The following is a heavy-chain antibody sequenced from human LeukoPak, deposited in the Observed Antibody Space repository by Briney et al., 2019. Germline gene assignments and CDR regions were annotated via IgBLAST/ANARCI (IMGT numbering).Heavy chain of an antibody. V-gene: IGHV1-8*01. Sequence: GASVKVSCKASGYTFTSYDINWVRQATGQGLGWMGWMNPNSGNTGYAQKFQGRVTMTRNTSISTAYMELSSLRSEDTAVYYCARVSVWGSYRHIYYFDYWGQGTLVTVSS. CDR1: GYTFTSYD. J-gene: IGHJ4*02. CDR3: ARVSVWGSYRHIYYFDY. D-gene: IGHD3-16*02. CDR2: MNPNSGNT.